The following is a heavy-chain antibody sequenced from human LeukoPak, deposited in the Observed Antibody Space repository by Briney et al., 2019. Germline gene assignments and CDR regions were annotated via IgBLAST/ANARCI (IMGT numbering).Heavy chain of an antibody. D-gene: IGHD5-24*01. V-gene: IGHV4-59*01. CDR1: GGSISSYY. Sequence: SETLSLTCTVSGGSISSYYWSWLRQPPGKGPEWIGYIYYSGSTNYNPSLKSRVTISVDTSKNQFSLKLCSVTAADTAVYYCARRLGEMATRSDYYYMDVWGKGTTVTVSS. J-gene: IGHJ6*03. CDR3: ARRLGEMATRSDYYYMDV. CDR2: IYYSGST.